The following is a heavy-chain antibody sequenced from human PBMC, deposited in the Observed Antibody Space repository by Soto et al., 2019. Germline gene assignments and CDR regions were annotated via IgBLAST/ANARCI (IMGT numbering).Heavy chain of an antibody. CDR1: GYTFTSYY. D-gene: IGHD3-3*01. Sequence: ASVKVSCKASGYTFTSYYMHWVRQAPGQGLEWMGIINPSGGSTSYAQKFQGRVTMTRDTSTSTVYMELSSLRSEDTAGYYCARDRRGRVDYYYYYYGMDVWGQGTTVTVFS. CDR3: ARDRRGRVDYYYYYYGMDV. V-gene: IGHV1-46*01. CDR2: INPSGGST. J-gene: IGHJ6*02.